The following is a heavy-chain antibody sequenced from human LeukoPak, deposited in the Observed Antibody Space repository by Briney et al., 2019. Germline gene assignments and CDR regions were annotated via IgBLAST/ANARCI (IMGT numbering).Heavy chain of an antibody. CDR1: GFTFSDYY. J-gene: IGHJ4*02. CDR3: AKGVLRSPPFDY. D-gene: IGHD3-3*01. Sequence: PGGSLRLSCAASGFTFSDYYMSWIRQAPGKGLEWVSYISSSGSTIYYADSVKGRFTISRDNSKNTLYLQMNSLRAEDTAVYYCAKGVLRSPPFDYWGQGTLVTVSS. V-gene: IGHV3-11*01. CDR2: ISSSGSTI.